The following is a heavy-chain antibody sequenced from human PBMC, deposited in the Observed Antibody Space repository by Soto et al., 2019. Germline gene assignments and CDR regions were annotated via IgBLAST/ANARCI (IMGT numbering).Heavy chain of an antibody. CDR2: IYNSGTT. D-gene: IGHD2-8*01. J-gene: IGHJ4*02. Sequence: SETLSLTCSVSGGSLSSGDSYWSWIRQPPGKGLEWIGYIYNSGTTSYNPSLKSRVTISADTSKNQFSLNLSSVTAAVTAVYYCAAEDIVLMVYAFDYWGQGILVTVSS. CDR1: GGSLSSGDSY. CDR3: AAEDIVLMVYAFDY. V-gene: IGHV4-30-4*08.